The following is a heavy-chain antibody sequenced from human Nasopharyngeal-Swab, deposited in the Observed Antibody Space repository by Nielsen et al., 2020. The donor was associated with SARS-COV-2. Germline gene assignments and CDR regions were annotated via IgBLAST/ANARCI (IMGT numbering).Heavy chain of an antibody. Sequence: WVGQAPGQGLEWMGGFDPEDGETIYAQKFQGRVTMTEDTSTDTAYMGLSSLRSEDTAVYYCATGTVVGATGWFDPWGQGTLVTVSS. D-gene: IGHD1-26*01. CDR2: FDPEDGET. J-gene: IGHJ5*02. V-gene: IGHV1-24*01. CDR3: ATGTVVGATGWFDP.